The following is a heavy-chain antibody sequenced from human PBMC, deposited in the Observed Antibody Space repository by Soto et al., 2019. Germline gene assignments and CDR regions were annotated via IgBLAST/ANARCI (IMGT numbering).Heavy chain of an antibody. J-gene: IGHJ4*02. CDR1: GGSVSSGSSY. CDR2: IYYSGST. V-gene: IGHV4-61*01. Sequence: QVQLQESGPGLVKPWETLSLTCTVPGGSVSSGSSYWSWLGQPPGKGLRWFGIIYYSGSTNYNPSLKSRVTISVDTSKNQFSLKLSSVTAADTAVYYCARNYYDSSGYYADYWGQGTLVTVSS. D-gene: IGHD3-22*01. CDR3: ARNYYDSSGYYADY.